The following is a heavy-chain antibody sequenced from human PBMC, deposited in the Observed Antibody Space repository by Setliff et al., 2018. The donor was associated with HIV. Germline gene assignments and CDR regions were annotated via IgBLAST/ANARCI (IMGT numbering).Heavy chain of an antibody. V-gene: IGHV3-11*04. J-gene: IGHJ5*02. CDR2: ISSSGTTI. CDR3: AKDLGRVDWFDP. D-gene: IGHD1-26*01. CDR1: GFSVTDTY. Sequence: GGSLRLSCEASGFSVTDTYMGWVRQAPGKGLEWVSYISSSGTTIYYADSVKGRFTISRDNSKNTLYLQLNSLRAEDTAVYYCAKDLGRVDWFDPWGQGTLVTVSS.